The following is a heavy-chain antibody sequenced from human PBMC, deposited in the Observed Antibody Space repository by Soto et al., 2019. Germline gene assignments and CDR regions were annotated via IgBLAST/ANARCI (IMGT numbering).Heavy chain of an antibody. CDR2: ISSSGSTI. D-gene: IGHD3-16*02. V-gene: IGHV3-11*01. CDR1: GFTFSDYY. CDR3: ARAYDDCIWGSYRH. J-gene: IGHJ4*02. Sequence: PGGSLRLSCAASGFTFSDYYMSWIRQAPGKGLEWVSYISSSGSTIYYADSVKGRFTISRDNAKNSLYLQMNSLRAEDTAVYYCARAYDDCIWGSYRHWGQGTLVTVSS.